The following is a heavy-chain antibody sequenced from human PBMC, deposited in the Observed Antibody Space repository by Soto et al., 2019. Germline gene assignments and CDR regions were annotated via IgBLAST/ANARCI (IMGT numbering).Heavy chain of an antibody. D-gene: IGHD1-26*01. Sequence: QVQLQQWAAGLLKPSETLSLTCTVYGGACSDYYCTWIRQPPGKGLAWIGEINHRGSINYNPSLTSRVTLSVDTSTNQLALKVTSVTAADRAVYYCATGSARAWEVQRYWSPVALISVSS. V-gene: IGHV4-34*01. J-gene: IGHJ4*02. CDR1: GGACSDYY. CDR3: ATGSARAWEVQRY. CDR2: INHRGSI.